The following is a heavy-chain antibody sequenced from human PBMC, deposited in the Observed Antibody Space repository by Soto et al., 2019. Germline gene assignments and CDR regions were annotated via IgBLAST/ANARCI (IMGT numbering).Heavy chain of an antibody. V-gene: IGHV1-2*02. J-gene: IGHJ4*02. D-gene: IGHD5-12*01. CDR3: ARDGGGSGYDSFFDY. CDR2: INPNSGGT. CDR1: GYTFTGYY. Sequence: GASVKVSCKASGYTFTGYYMHWVRQAPGQGLEWMGWINPNSGGTNYAQKFQGRVTMTRDTSISTAYMELSRLRSDDTAVYYCARDGGGSGYDSFFDYWGQGTMVTVYS.